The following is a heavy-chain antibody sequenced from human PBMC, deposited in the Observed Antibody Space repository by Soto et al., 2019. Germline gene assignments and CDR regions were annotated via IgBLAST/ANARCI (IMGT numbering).Heavy chain of an antibody. CDR1: GYSFAGYW. D-gene: IGHD3-22*01. Sequence: GETLKISCKGSGYSFAGYWITWVRQKPGKGLEWMGRIDPSDSQTYYSPSFRGHVTISVTKSITTVFLQWSSLRASDTAMYYCARQIYDSDTGPNFQYYFDSWGQGTPVTVSS. J-gene: IGHJ4*02. V-gene: IGHV5-10-1*01. CDR3: ARQIYDSDTGPNFQYYFDS. CDR2: IDPSDSQT.